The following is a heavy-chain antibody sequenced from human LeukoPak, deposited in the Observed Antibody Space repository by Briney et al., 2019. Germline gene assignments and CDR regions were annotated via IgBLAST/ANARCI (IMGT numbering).Heavy chain of an antibody. CDR1: GFTFSNYG. D-gene: IGHD2-2*01. V-gene: IGHV3-30*18. J-gene: IGHJ4*02. CDR2: ISYDGSNN. Sequence: GLSLRLSCGASGFTFSNYGVQWVRQAPAKGREGGAVISYDGSNNYYYDSVKGQFTISRDNSKNTLYLQMNSLRAEDTGAYYCAKDSCSSTSCYEDFWGQGTLVTVSS. CDR3: AKDSCSSTSCYEDF.